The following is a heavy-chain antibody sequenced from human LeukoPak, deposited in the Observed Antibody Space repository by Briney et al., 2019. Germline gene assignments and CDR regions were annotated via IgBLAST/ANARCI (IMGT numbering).Heavy chain of an antibody. CDR2: ISSSGSII. D-gene: IGHD6-13*01. CDR1: RFTFSSYE. J-gene: IGHJ4*02. Sequence: GGSLRLSCAASRFTFSSYEMNWVRQAPGKGLEWASYISSSGSIIYYADSVKGRFTISRDNAKNSLYLQMNSLRAEDTAVYYCARAGNYFDYWGQGTLVTVSS. V-gene: IGHV3-48*03. CDR3: ARAGNYFDY.